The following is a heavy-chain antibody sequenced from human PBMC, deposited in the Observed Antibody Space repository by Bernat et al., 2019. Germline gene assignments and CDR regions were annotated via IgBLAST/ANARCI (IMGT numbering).Heavy chain of an antibody. J-gene: IGHJ4*02. V-gene: IGHV1-18*01. CDR2: ISGYNGDT. D-gene: IGHD6-19*01. Sequence: QVQLVQSGTEVKKPGASVRVFCKTSCYTFTHHGIGWVRQAPGQGLEWLGGISGYNGDTIFAKRLQGRVTMTTYTPTNTAYMELTSLRPDDTAGYYCARDPSNTSGWYGYFDSWGQGTLVTVSS. CDR1: CYTFTHHG. CDR3: ARDPSNTSGWYGYFDS.